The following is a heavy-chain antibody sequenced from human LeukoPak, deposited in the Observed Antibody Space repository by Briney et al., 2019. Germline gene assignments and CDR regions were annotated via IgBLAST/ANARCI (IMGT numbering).Heavy chain of an antibody. Sequence: ASVNVSCRACGYTFTSYGISWVRQASGKGLEGMGWINPNRGGTNYAQEFQDRLNNTRDTPIHTAYVEVRGLRSGDAAVYYCATDNIIAAAKTVNWYFDLWGRGTLVTVSS. J-gene: IGHJ2*01. CDR2: INPNRGGT. CDR3: ATDNIIAAAKTVNWYFDL. V-gene: IGHV1-2*02. CDR1: GYTFTSYG. D-gene: IGHD6-13*01.